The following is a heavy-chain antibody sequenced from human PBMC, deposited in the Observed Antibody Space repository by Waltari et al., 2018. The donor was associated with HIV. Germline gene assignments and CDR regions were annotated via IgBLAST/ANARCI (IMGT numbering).Heavy chain of an antibody. J-gene: IGHJ6*02. Sequence: QVELVQSGAEVTKPGASVKVSCPASGSPFTDNYIPRARPAPGHGLEWMGWINPKSGGTKHAQKLQGRVTMTRDTSMSTVYMEVSRLTSDDTAVYYCARGGASTTPRDYNYYGLDVWGQGTTVTVSS. CDR2: INPKSGGT. V-gene: IGHV1-2*02. CDR3: ARGGASTTPRDYNYYGLDV. CDR1: GSPFTDNY. D-gene: IGHD2-2*01.